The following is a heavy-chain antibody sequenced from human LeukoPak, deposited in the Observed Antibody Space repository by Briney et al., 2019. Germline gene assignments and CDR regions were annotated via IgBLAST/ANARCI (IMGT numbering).Heavy chain of an antibody. D-gene: IGHD3-9*01. CDR2: INPNSGGT. CDR3: ASVQYDILAGYSPFDY. J-gene: IGHJ4*02. CDR1: GYTFTGYY. Sequence: ASVKVSCKASGYTFTGYYMHWVRQAPGQGLEWMGWINPNSGGTNYAQKFQGRVTMTRDTSISTAYMELSRLRSDDTAVYYCASVQYDILAGYSPFDYWGQGTLVTVSS. V-gene: IGHV1-2*02.